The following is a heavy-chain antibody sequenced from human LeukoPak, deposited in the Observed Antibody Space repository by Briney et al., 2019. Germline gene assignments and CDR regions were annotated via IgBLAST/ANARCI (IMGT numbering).Heavy chain of an antibody. V-gene: IGHV3-30*02. CDR1: GYTFTGYY. J-gene: IGHJ6*03. D-gene: IGHD1-26*01. Sequence: ASGYTFTGYYMHWVRQAPGKGLEWVAFIRYDGSNKYYADSVKGRFTISRDNSKNTLYLQMNSLRAEDTAVYYCAKPPLGAYYMDVWGKGTTVTISS. CDR2: IRYDGSNK. CDR3: AKPPLGAYYMDV.